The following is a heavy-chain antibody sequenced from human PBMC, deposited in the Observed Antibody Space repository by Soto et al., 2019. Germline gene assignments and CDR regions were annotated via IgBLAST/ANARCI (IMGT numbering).Heavy chain of an antibody. V-gene: IGHV3-23*01. CDR3: ASLNLGYCTNGVCPPTGYYFDY. Sequence: PGGSLRLSCAASGFTFSSYAMSWVRQAPGKGLEWVSAISGSGGSTYYADSVKGRFTISRDNSKNTLYLQMNSLRAEDTAVYYCASLNLGYCTNGVCPPTGYYFDYWGQGTLVTVSS. D-gene: IGHD2-8*01. CDR2: ISGSGGST. CDR1: GFTFSSYA. J-gene: IGHJ4*02.